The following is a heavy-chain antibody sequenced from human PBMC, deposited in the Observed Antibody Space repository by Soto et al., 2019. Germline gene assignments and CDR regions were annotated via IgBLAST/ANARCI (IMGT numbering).Heavy chain of an antibody. CDR2: ISYDGSNK. V-gene: IGHV3-30-3*01. D-gene: IGHD1-26*01. Sequence: QVQLVESGGGVVQPGRSLRLSCAASGFTFSRYAMHWVRQAPGKGLEWVAVISYDGSNKYYADSVKGRFTISRDNSKNTLYLQMNSLRAEDTAVYYCARDKWEPYHIYYYYGMDVWGQGTTVTVSS. CDR1: GFTFSRYA. J-gene: IGHJ6*02. CDR3: ARDKWEPYHIYYYYGMDV.